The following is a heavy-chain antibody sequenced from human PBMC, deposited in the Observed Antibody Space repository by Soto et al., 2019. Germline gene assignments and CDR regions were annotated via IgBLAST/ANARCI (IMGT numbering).Heavy chain of an antibody. CDR1: VFTFSSYA. Sequence: WWSLRLSCSASVFTFSSYAMSWGRQGPGKGLEWVSAISESGASTYYADSVKGRFTISRDNSKNTLYLQMNSLRVEDTAVYYCAKPSTRYCGGDCSWDYWGQGTLVTVSS. CDR3: AKPSTRYCGGDCSWDY. D-gene: IGHD2-21*02. CDR2: ISESGAST. V-gene: IGHV3-23*01. J-gene: IGHJ4*02.